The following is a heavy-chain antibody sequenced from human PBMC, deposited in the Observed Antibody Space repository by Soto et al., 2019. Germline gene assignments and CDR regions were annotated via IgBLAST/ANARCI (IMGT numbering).Heavy chain of an antibody. D-gene: IGHD3-16*01. CDR2: LSSDGFGA. Sequence: CAASGFSLSPYWMHWVRQVPGRGLEWVARLSSDGFGAAYADSVKGRFFISRDIARNTLSLQMNSLRADDTAVYYCARDLGGPDYWGRGTSVTVS. CDR1: GFSLSPYW. V-gene: IGHV3-74*03. J-gene: IGHJ4*02. CDR3: ARDLGGPDY.